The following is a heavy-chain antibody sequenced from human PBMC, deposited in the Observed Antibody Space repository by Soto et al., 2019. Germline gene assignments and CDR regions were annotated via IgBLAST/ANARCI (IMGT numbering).Heavy chain of an antibody. V-gene: IGHV4-34*01. D-gene: IGHD3-9*01. CDR1: GGSFSGNY. Sequence: QVQLQQWGAGLLKPSETLSLTCGVYGGSFSGNYWTWIRQPPGKGLEWIGEINQSGSTNYNPSLKSRVTISIDTSKNQCSLKLSSVTAADTAVYYCARASDILTGYYCFDYWGQGTLVTVSS. CDR3: ARASDILTGYYCFDY. CDR2: INQSGST. J-gene: IGHJ4*02.